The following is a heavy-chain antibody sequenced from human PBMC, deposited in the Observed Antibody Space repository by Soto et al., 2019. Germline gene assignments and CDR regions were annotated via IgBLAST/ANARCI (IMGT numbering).Heavy chain of an antibody. CDR1: GFTFTSSA. CDR2: IVVGSGNT. CDR3: AADDYYDSSGYYYFDY. V-gene: IGHV1-58*01. J-gene: IGHJ4*02. D-gene: IGHD3-22*01. Sequence: GASVKVSCKASGFTFTSSAVQWVRQARGQRLEWIGWIVVGSGNTNYAQKFQERVTITRDMSTSTAYMELSSLRSEDTAVYYCAADDYYDSSGYYYFDYWGQGTLVTVSS.